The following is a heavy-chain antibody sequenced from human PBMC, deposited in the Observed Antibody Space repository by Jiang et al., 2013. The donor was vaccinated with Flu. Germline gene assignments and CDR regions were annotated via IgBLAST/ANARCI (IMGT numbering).Heavy chain of an antibody. V-gene: IGHV3-48*03. CDR2: ISSGGGTI. Sequence: LLESGGGLVQPGGSLRLSCVASGFTFSTYEMNWVRQAPGKGLEWVSYISSGGGTIFYADSVKGRLTVSRDNAQNSVYLQMSSLRVEDTAVYYCARGISSSWDYYYYAMDLWGKGTTVTVSS. D-gene: IGHD6-13*01. CDR3: ARGISSSWDYYYYAMDL. J-gene: IGHJ6*04. CDR1: GFTFSTYE.